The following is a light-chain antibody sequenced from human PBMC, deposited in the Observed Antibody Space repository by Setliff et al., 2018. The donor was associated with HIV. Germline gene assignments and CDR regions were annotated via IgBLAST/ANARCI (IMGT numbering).Light chain of an antibody. V-gene: IGLV2-23*02. CDR3: CSYAGDNIVL. CDR1: SSDVGSYNL. CDR2: EVT. J-gene: IGLJ2*01. Sequence: QSALTQPASVSGSPGQSITVSCTGTSSDVGSYNLVSWYQQHPDKAPKLRIYEVTKRPSGVSSRFSGSKSGNTASLTISGLQAEDEADYYCCSYAGDNIVLFGGGTKVTVL.